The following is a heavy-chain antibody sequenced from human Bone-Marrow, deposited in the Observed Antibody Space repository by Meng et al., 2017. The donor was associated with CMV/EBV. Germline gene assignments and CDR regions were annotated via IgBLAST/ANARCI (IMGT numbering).Heavy chain of an antibody. J-gene: IGHJ4*02. D-gene: IGHD5-18*01. Sequence: QVQGVQCGAVVKKPGSSVKVSCKASGGTFSSYAISWVRQAPGQGLEWMGGIIPIFGTANYAQKFQGRVTITADESTSTAYMELSSLRSEDTAVYYCASGGYSYGYRDYWGQGTLVTVSS. CDR2: IIPIFGTA. CDR1: GGTFSSYA. CDR3: ASGGYSYGYRDY. V-gene: IGHV1-69*01.